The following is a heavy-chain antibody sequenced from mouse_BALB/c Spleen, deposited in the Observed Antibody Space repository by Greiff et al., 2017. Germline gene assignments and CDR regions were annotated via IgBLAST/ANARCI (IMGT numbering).Heavy chain of an antibody. J-gene: IGHJ2*01. Sequence: VQLKESGAELVKPGASVKLSCTASGFNIKDTYMHWVKQRPEQGLEWIGRIDPANGNTKYDPKFQGKATITADTSSNTAYLQLSSLTSEDTAVYYCARGNYEGDFDYWGQGTTLTVSS. CDR3: ARGNYEGDFDY. CDR2: IDPANGNT. V-gene: IGHV14-3*02. D-gene: IGHD2-1*01. CDR1: GFNIKDTY.